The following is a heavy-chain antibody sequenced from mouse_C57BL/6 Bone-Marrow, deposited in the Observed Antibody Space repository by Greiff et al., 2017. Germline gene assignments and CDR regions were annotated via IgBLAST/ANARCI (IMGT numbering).Heavy chain of an antibody. V-gene: IGHV14-4*01. J-gene: IGHJ3*01. CDR3: AADPPDGYWFAY. D-gene: IGHD2-3*01. CDR2: IYPGNGDT. Sequence: VHVKQSGAELVRPGASVKLSCTASGFNITDDYMPWVKQRPEQGLEWIGWIYPGNGDTEYASKFQGKATITADTSSTTAYLQLSSLPSEDTAVYYGAADPPDGYWFAYWGRGTRVTVSA. CDR1: GFNITDDY.